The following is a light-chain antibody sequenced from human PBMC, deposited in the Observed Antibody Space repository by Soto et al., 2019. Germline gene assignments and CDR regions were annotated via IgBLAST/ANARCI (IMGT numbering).Light chain of an antibody. V-gene: IGLV3-25*03. CDR1: ALPKQY. CDR3: QSADSSGAWV. J-gene: IGLJ3*02. CDR2: KDT. Sequence: SYELTQPPSVSLSPGQTARITCSGDALPKQYGYWYQQRPGQAPVVVISKDTERPSGIPERFSGSSSGTTVTLTISAVQAKDEADYYCQSADSSGAWVFGGGTKLTVL.